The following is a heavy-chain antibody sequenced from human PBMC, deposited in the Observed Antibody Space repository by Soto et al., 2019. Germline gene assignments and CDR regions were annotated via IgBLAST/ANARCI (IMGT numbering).Heavy chain of an antibody. CDR3: ASDMVRGTDV. Sequence: EVQLVESGGGLVQPGGSLRLSCAASGFTVSSNYMSWVRQAPGKGLEWVSVIYSGGSTYYADSVKGRFTISGDNSKNTLYRQMTSLRAEDTAAYYCASDMVRGTDVWGQGTTVSVSS. V-gene: IGHV3-66*01. CDR2: IYSGGST. CDR1: GFTVSSNY. J-gene: IGHJ6*02. D-gene: IGHD3-10*01.